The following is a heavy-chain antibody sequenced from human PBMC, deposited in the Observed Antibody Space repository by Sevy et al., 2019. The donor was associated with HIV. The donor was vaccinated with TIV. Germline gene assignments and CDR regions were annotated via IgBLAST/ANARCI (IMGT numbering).Heavy chain of an antibody. Sequence: ASVKVSCKASGYTFTGYYAHWVRQAPGQGLEWMGWINPNSGDTNYAQKFQGRVTMTRDTSISPGYMELSRLKPDETGVYYCARGPLQDYYYGMDVWGQGTTVTVSS. CDR1: GYTFTGYY. V-gene: IGHV1-2*02. CDR2: INPNSGDT. J-gene: IGHJ6*02. D-gene: IGHD4-4*01. CDR3: ARGPLQDYYYGMDV.